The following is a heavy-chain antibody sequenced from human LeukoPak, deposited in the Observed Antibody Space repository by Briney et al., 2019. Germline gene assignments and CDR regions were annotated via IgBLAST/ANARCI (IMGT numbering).Heavy chain of an antibody. D-gene: IGHD3-16*01. J-gene: IGHJ4*02. Sequence: GGSLRLSCAASGFTFSSYGMHWVRQAPGKGLEWVAVISYDGSNKYYADSVKGRFTISRDNSKSTLYLQMNSLRAEDTAVYYCANLWGSYDYWGQGTLVTVSS. CDR3: ANLWGSYDY. CDR1: GFTFSSYG. CDR2: ISYDGSNK. V-gene: IGHV3-30*18.